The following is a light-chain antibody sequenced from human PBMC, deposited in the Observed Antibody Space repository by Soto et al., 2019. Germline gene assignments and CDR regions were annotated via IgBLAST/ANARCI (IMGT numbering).Light chain of an antibody. V-gene: IGKV1-5*03. CDR1: QNIRTW. Sequence: DIQMTQSPSTLSASVGDRATMTCRASQNIRTWLAWYQQKPGKAPRLLMYQASSLKSGVPSRFSGSGSETEFTLTITSLQPDDTATYFCQQYSTYLWTFGQGTKVDVK. CDR3: QQYSTYLWT. CDR2: QAS. J-gene: IGKJ1*01.